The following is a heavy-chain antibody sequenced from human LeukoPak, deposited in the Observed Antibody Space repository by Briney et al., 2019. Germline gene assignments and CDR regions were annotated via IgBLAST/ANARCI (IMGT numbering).Heavy chain of an antibody. Sequence: PSETLSLTCAVHGGSFSGYHWNWIRQYPEKGRGWHGVINDRGRTNYNPSLKSRVSLSVDTSRKEFSLKLSAVTAADTAVYYCARDPTTVTTLPYYFDFWGQGTLVTVSS. D-gene: IGHD4-17*01. J-gene: IGHJ4*02. CDR2: INDRGRT. CDR3: ARDPTTVTTLPYYFDF. V-gene: IGHV4-34*01. CDR1: GGSFSGYH.